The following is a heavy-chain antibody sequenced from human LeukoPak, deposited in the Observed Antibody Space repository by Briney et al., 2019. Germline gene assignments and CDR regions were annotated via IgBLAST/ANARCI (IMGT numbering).Heavy chain of an antibody. CDR3: ARSYMVRGVISWFDP. CDR2: ISAYNGNT. Sequence: ASVKVSCKASGYTFTGYYMHWVRQAPGQGLEWMGWISAYNGNTNYAQKLQGRVTMTTDTSTSTAYMELRSLRSDDTAVYYCARSYMVRGVISWFDPWGQGTLVTVSS. CDR1: GYTFTGYY. D-gene: IGHD3-10*01. V-gene: IGHV1-18*04. J-gene: IGHJ5*02.